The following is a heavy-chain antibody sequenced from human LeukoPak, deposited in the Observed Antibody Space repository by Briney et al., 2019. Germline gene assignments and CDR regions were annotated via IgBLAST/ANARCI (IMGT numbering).Heavy chain of an antibody. V-gene: IGHV4-61*02. Sequence: SQTLSLTCTVSGGSISSGSYYWSWIRQPAWKGLEWIGRIYTSGSTNYNPSLKSRVTMSVDRSKNQFSLKLSSVTAADTAVYYCARAVGSSESNWFDPWGQGALVTVSS. CDR3: ARAVGSSESNWFDP. CDR2: IYTSGST. CDR1: GGSISSGSYY. J-gene: IGHJ5*02. D-gene: IGHD1-26*01.